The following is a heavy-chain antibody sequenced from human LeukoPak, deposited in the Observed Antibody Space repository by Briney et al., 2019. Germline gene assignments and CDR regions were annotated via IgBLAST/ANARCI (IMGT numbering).Heavy chain of an antibody. D-gene: IGHD3-22*01. V-gene: IGHV3-30*02. CDR3: AKDHYYDSSGYLDAFDI. CDR2: IRYDGSNK. Sequence: GGSLRLSCAPSGFTFSIYGMHWVRQAPGKGLEWLAFIRYDGSNKYYADSVKGRFTISRDNSKNTLYLQMNSLRAEDTAVYYCAKDHYYDSSGYLDAFDIWGQGTMVTVSS. CDR1: GFTFSIYG. J-gene: IGHJ3*02.